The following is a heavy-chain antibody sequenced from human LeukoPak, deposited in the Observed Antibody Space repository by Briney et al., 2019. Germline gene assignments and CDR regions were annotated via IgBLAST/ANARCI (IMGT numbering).Heavy chain of an antibody. CDR3: AKVMLSGSHYYYYMDV. J-gene: IGHJ6*03. V-gene: IGHV3-30*18. D-gene: IGHD5-12*01. Sequence: GRSLRLSCAASGFTFSNYAMHWVRQAPGKGLEWVAVISYDGSSKYYAESMKGRFTISRDISKNTLYLQMTGLRPEDTAVYYCAKVMLSGSHYYYYMDVWGKGTTVTVSS. CDR1: GFTFSNYA. CDR2: ISYDGSSK.